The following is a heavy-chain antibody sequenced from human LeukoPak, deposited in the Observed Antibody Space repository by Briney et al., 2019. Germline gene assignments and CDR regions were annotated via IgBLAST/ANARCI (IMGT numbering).Heavy chain of an antibody. CDR2: INWNGGST. J-gene: IGHJ6*03. CDR3: ERVIFGETVYTWYYMDV. CDR1: GFTFDDYG. V-gene: IGHV3-20*04. D-gene: IGHD3-10*01. Sequence: RPGGSLRLSCAASGFTFDDYGMSWVRQAPGKGLVWVSGINWNGGSTGYADSVKGPFTISRDNTKNSLYLQMNSLRAEDTALYYCERVIFGETVYTWYYMDVWGKGTTVTVSS.